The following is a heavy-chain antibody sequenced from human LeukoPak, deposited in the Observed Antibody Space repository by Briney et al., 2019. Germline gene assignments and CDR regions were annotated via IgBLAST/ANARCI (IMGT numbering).Heavy chain of an antibody. V-gene: IGHV1-46*01. CDR1: GYTFTRYY. CDR2: INPSGCST. Sequence: ASVKVSCKASGYTFTRYYIHWVRQPPGQGLEWMGIINPSGCSTSNAQKFQGRVTMTRDTSTSTVYMELSGLRSEDTAVYYCASGRYYLVYWGQGTLVTVSS. CDR3: ASGRYYLVY. D-gene: IGHD2-8*01. J-gene: IGHJ4*02.